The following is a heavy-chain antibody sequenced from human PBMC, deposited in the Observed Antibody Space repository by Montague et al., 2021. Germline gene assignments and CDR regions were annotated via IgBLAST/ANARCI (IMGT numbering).Heavy chain of an antibody. V-gene: IGHV3-33*01. J-gene: IGHJ4*02. CDR2: IWYDGSNK. CDR3: AREVAPGSGSNSVDY. D-gene: IGHD3-10*01. Sequence: SRSLSFSASDFPFSTYAMHWVRQAPGKGLEWVAVIWYDGSNKFYADSVKGRFTISRDNSKNTLYLQMNNLRAEDTAMYYCAREVAPGSGSNSVDYWGQGTLVTVSS. CDR1: DFPFSTYA.